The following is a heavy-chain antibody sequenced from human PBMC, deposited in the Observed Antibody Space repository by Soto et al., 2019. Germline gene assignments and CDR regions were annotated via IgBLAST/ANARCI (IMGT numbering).Heavy chain of an antibody. Sequence: SETLSLTCTVSGGSISSYYWSWIRQPPGKGLEWIGYIYYSGSTNYNPSLKSRVTISVDTSKNQFSLKLSSVTAADTAVYYCASRRGSTVVIFDYWGQGTLVTV. CDR3: ASRRGSTVVIFDY. J-gene: IGHJ4*02. CDR1: GGSISSYY. D-gene: IGHD2-21*01. V-gene: IGHV4-59*01. CDR2: IYYSGST.